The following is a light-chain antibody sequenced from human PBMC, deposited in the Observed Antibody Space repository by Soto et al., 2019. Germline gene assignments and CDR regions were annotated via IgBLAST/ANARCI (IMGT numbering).Light chain of an antibody. CDR2: HAS. V-gene: IGKV3-20*01. CDR1: PSVTSNY. Sequence: EIVLTQSPGTLSLSPGARATLSCRASPSVTSNYLAWYQQKPRQAPRLLIYHASIRATGIPDRFSGSGSGADFTLIISRLEPEDSGVYYCHQYGHSPQTFGQGTKVEIK. CDR3: HQYGHSPQT. J-gene: IGKJ1*01.